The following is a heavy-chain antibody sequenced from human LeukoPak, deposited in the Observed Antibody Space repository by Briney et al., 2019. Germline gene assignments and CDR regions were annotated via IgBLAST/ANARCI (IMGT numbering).Heavy chain of an antibody. D-gene: IGHD5/OR15-5a*01. V-gene: IGHV3-30*18. CDR1: GFTFSSYA. J-gene: IGHJ4*02. Sequence: GGSLRLSCPVSGFTFSSYAMSWVRQAPGKGLEWVAVISNGGSVYADSVKGRFTVTRDNSKNTVHLQMNSLRTDDTALYYCAKDRASAGVSGLFHSCGQGTLVTVSS. CDR2: ISNGGSV. CDR3: AKDRASAGVSGLFHS.